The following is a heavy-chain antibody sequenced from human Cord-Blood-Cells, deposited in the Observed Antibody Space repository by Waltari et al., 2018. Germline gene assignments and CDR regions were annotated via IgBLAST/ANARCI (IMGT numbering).Heavy chain of an antibody. D-gene: IGHD1-26*01. CDR2: IYTSGST. CDR3: ARERIVGATGWFNP. CDR1: GGPISSSY. Sequence: QVQLQQSGPGLVKPSETLPLTSPVPGGPISSSYSSWLRQPAGKGLEWIGRIYTSGSTNDNPSLKSRVTMSVDTSKNQFSLKLSSVTAADTAVYYCARERIVGATGWFNPWGQGTLVTVSS. V-gene: IGHV4-4*07. J-gene: IGHJ5*02.